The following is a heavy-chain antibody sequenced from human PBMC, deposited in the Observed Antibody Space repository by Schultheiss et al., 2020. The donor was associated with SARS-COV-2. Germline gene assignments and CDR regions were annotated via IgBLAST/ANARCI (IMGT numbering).Heavy chain of an antibody. CDR1: GGSISSSN. Sequence: ETLSLTCAVSGGSISSSNWWSWVRQPPGKGLEWVSSISSSSSYIYYADSVKGRFTISRDNSKSTLYLLMNSLRVEDTAIYYCAKDEGPHDHWGQGTLVTVSS. J-gene: IGHJ4*02. CDR2: ISSSSSYI. V-gene: IGHV3-21*04. CDR3: AKDEGPHDH.